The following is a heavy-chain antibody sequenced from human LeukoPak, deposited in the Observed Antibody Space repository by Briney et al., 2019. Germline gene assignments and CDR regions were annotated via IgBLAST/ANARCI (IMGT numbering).Heavy chain of an antibody. CDR1: GFTFSSYS. J-gene: IGHJ4*02. CDR3: ARAPKD. V-gene: IGHV3-21*01. Sequence: KSGGSLRLSCAASGFTFSSYSMNWVRQAPGKGLEWVSSISSSGTYIYYADSLKGRFTICRDNAKNSLYLQMNSLRAEDTAVYYRARAPKDWGQGTLVTVSS. CDR2: ISSSGTYI.